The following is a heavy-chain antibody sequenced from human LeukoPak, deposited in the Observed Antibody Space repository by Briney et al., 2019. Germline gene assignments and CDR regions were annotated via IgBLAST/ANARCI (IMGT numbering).Heavy chain of an antibody. CDR2: IYYSGST. V-gene: IGHV4-39*01. Sequence: SETLSLTCTVSGGSISSYYWGWIRQPPGKGLEWIGSIYYSGSTYYNPSLKSRVTISVDTSKNQFSLKLSSVTAADTAVYYCARRGVLRFLTNYYYYYGMDVWGQGTTVTVSS. J-gene: IGHJ6*02. D-gene: IGHD3-3*01. CDR3: ARRGVLRFLTNYYYYYGMDV. CDR1: GGSISSYY.